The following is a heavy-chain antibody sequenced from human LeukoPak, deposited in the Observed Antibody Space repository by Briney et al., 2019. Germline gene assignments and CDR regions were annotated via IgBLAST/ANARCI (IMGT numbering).Heavy chain of an antibody. CDR1: GFTFSDYY. Sequence: PGGSLRLSCAASGFTFSDYYMSWIRQAPGKGLEGVSYISSSGSTIYYADSVKGRFTISRDNAKNSLYLQMNSLRAEDTAVYYCARAEDDCSGGSCYPVRFDPWGQGTLVTVSS. D-gene: IGHD2-15*01. J-gene: IGHJ5*02. V-gene: IGHV3-11*01. CDR2: ISSSGSTI. CDR3: ARAEDDCSGGSCYPVRFDP.